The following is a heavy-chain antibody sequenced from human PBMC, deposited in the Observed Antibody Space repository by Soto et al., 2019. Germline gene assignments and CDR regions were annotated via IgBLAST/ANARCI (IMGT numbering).Heavy chain of an antibody. CDR1: GYTFTHYA. CDR2: INAGHGTT. Sequence: QVQLVQSGAEVKKPGASVEISCKASGYTFTHYAIHWVRQAPGERLEWMGWINAGHGTTKYSQKFQGRVTITRDTSANIAYMELTSLESEDSAVYYRARSPYSGSYYGYFDYWGQGTLVTVSS. J-gene: IGHJ4*02. V-gene: IGHV1-3*01. D-gene: IGHD3-10*01. CDR3: ARSPYSGSYYGYFDY.